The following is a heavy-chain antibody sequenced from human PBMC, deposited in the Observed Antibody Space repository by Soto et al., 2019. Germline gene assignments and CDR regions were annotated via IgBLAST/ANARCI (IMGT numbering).Heavy chain of an antibody. CDR1: GGSISSGDYY. CDR2: IHHRGNT. Sequence: QVQLQQSGPGLVKPSQTLSLTCTVSGGSISSGDYYWNWIRQHPEKGLEWIGSIHHRGNTYYSPSLESQISISIDTSKNQFSLRLSSVTAADTAVYYCAREGGSYDSGGFLIRGAFDVWGQGTTVTVSP. J-gene: IGHJ3*01. CDR3: AREGGSYDSGGFLIRGAFDV. V-gene: IGHV4-31*01. D-gene: IGHD3-22*01.